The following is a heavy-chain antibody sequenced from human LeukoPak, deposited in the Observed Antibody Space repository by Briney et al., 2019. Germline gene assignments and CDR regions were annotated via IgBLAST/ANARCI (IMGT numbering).Heavy chain of an antibody. J-gene: IGHJ4*02. V-gene: IGHV4-4*07. CDR2: IYSTGST. D-gene: IGHD6-13*01. CDR1: GGSISSYY. CDR3: ARQIASAGTAGFDF. Sequence: PSETLSPTCTASGGSISSYYWSWIRQPAGKGLEWIGRIYSTGSTNYNPSLKSRVTMSVDTSKNQFSLRLRSVTAADTAVYYCARQIASAGTAGFDFWGQGALVTVSS.